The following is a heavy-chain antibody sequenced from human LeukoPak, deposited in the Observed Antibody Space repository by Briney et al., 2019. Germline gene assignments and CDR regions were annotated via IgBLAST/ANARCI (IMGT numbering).Heavy chain of an antibody. J-gene: IGHJ6*02. CDR3: ARDRHGSGTYNYYGMDV. V-gene: IGHV4-59*01. CDR2: INYSGST. CDR1: GGSISIYY. Sequence: KPSVTLSLTCTVSGGSISIYYWSWIRQPPGKGLEWIGYINYSGSTNYNPSLKSRVTISVDTSKNQFSLKLTSVTAADTAVYYCARDRHGSGTYNYYGMDVWGQGTTVTVSS. D-gene: IGHD3-10*01.